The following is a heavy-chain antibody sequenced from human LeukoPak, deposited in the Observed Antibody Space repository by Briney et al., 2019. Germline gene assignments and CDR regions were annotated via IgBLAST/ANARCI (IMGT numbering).Heavy chain of an antibody. CDR2: IYAGDSDT. V-gene: IGHV5-51*01. J-gene: IGHJ4*02. D-gene: IGHD6-19*01. Sequence: GESLKISCRGSGYSFTNYWIGWVRQKPGKGLEWMGRIYAGDSDTRYSPSFQGQVTISADRSISTAYLQWSSLKAPDTAMYYCARIAVAGTDRQYCFDYRGQGTLVTVSS. CDR1: GYSFTNYW. CDR3: ARIAVAGTDRQYCFDY.